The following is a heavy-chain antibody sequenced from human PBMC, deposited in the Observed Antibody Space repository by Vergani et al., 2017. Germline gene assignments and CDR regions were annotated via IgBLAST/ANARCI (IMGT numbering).Heavy chain of an antibody. CDR1: GFTLSNYD. J-gene: IGHJ4*02. CDR3: AKHFRGWGIDY. V-gene: IGHV3-30*02. Sequence: QVQLVESGGGVVQRGGSLRLSCATSGFTLSNYDMQWIRQWPGKGLEFVAFIQFVGSNQYYADSVKGRFTLSRDFSKNTLYLPMNSLRTDDTATYYCAKHFRGWGIDYWGQGTLVTVSS. CDR2: IQFVGSNQ. D-gene: IGHD3-16*01.